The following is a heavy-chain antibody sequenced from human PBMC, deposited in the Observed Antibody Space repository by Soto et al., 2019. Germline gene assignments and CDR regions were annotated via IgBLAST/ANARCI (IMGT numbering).Heavy chain of an antibody. V-gene: IGHV5-51*01. Sequence: PGESLKISCKGSGFNFPTFWIAWVRQMPGKGLEWMGIIYPGDSDTRYSPSFQGQVTISADKSFSTAYLQWSRLKASDTAMYYCARHRTTGYSLAAFDIWGQGTMVTVSS. CDR1: GFNFPTFW. J-gene: IGHJ3*02. CDR2: IYPGDSDT. CDR3: ARHRTTGYSLAAFDI. D-gene: IGHD1-1*01.